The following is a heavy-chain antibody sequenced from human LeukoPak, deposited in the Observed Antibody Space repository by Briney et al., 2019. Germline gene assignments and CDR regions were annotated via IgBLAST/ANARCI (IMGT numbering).Heavy chain of an antibody. J-gene: IGHJ5*02. CDR1: GFTFSSYA. CDR3: ARASSSGWYNWFDP. V-gene: IGHV3-30*04. D-gene: IGHD6-19*01. Sequence: GSLRLSCAASGFTFSSYAMHWVRQAPGKGLDWVAVISYDGSNKYYADSVKGRFTISRDNSKNTLYLQMNSLRAEDTAVYYCARASSSGWYNWFDPWGQGTLVTVSS. CDR2: ISYDGSNK.